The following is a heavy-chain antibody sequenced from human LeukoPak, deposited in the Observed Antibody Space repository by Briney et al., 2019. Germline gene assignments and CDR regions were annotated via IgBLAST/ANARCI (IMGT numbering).Heavy chain of an antibody. Sequence: GGSLRLSCAASGFTFSDYYMSWVRQAPGKGLEWVSAISGSGGSTYYADSVKGRFTISRDNSKNTLYLQMNSLRAEDTAVYYCAKLQYYYGSGSYYLFDYWGQGTLVTVSS. CDR1: GFTFSDYY. V-gene: IGHV3-23*01. D-gene: IGHD3-10*01. J-gene: IGHJ4*02. CDR3: AKLQYYYGSGSYYLFDY. CDR2: ISGSGGST.